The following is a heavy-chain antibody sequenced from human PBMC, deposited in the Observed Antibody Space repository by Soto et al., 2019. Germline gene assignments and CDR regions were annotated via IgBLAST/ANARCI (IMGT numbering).Heavy chain of an antibody. CDR1: GFIFSDSD. CDR3: TTLSWRTNYYFDF. J-gene: IGHJ4*02. Sequence: EVQLVESGGGLVKPGGSLRLSCAASGFIFSDSDMNWARKAPGKGLECVGRIKSKFDGETTDYAAPVEGRFIISRDDSKNTVYLQMNSLKTEDTAVYYCTTLSWRTNYYFDFWGQGTLVTVSS. V-gene: IGHV3-15*01. CDR2: IKSKFDGETT. D-gene: IGHD6-13*01.